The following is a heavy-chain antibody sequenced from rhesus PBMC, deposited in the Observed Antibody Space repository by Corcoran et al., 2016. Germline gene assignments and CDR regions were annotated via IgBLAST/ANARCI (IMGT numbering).Heavy chain of an antibody. CDR2: IYWNDST. Sequence: QVTLKESSPALVKPTQTLTLTCTFSGFSISTTGTGVGWIRQPPGKALEWLASIYWNDSTYYGTSLKSRLTISKDTAKNQVVLTMTNMDPVDTATYYCARVRGGSSSYFPWGQGVLVTVSS. J-gene: IGHJ4*01. CDR1: GFSISTTGTG. V-gene: IGHV2-95*01. D-gene: IGHD6-43*01. CDR3: ARVRGGSSSYFP.